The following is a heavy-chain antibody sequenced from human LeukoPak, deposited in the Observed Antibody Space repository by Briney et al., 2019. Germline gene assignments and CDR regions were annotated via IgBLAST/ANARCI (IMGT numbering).Heavy chain of an antibody. CDR3: ARHYIAAGGGDAFDI. CDR2: IYYSGST. CDR1: GGSMRSYY. Sequence: SETLSLTCTVSGGSMRSYYWSWIRQPAGEGLEWTGYIYYSGSTYYNPSLKSRVTISADTSKNQFSLKLSSVTAADTAIYYCARHYIAAGGGDAFDIWGQGTMVIVSS. D-gene: IGHD6-13*01. V-gene: IGHV4-59*08. J-gene: IGHJ3*02.